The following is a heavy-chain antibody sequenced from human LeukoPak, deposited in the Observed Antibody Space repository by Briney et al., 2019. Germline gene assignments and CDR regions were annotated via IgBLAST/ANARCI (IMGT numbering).Heavy chain of an antibody. J-gene: IGHJ4*02. V-gene: IGHV1-2*02. Sequence: GASVKVSCKASGYTFTRYYMHWVRQAPGQGLEWMGWINPNSGGTNYAQKFQGRVTMTRDTSISTAYMELSRLRSDDTAVYYCARASRSDYYDSSGYYLFDYWGQGTLVTVSS. CDR3: ARASRSDYYDSSGYYLFDY. CDR1: GYTFTRYY. D-gene: IGHD3-22*01. CDR2: INPNSGGT.